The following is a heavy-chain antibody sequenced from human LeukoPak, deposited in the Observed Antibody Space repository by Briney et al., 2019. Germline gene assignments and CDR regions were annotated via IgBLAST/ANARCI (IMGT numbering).Heavy chain of an antibody. V-gene: IGHV1-69*06. CDR2: IIPIFGTA. D-gene: IGHD5-18*01. Sequence: EASVKVSCRASGGTFSSYAISWVRQAPGQGLEWMGGIIPIFGTANYAQKFQGRVTITADKSTSTAYMELSSLRSEDTAVYYCASVMDTASLWGQGTLVTVSS. CDR3: ASVMDTASL. CDR1: GGTFSSYA. J-gene: IGHJ4*02.